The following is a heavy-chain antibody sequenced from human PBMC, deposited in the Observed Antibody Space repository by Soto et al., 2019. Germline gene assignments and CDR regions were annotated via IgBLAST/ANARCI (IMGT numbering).Heavy chain of an antibody. D-gene: IGHD2-21*02. CDR1: GFSLSTSGVG. CDR2: IYWDDDK. J-gene: IGHJ6*01. CDR3: VQSRCGGDCLQSYSSHSYYGLDV. Sequence: SGPTLVNPTQTLTLTCTFSGFSLSTSGVGVGWIRQPPGKALEWLALIYWDDDKRYSPSLKSRLTITKDTSKNQVVLTMTNMDPVDTATYYCVQSRCGGDCLQSYSSHSYYGLDVWGQGTTVNVS. V-gene: IGHV2-5*02.